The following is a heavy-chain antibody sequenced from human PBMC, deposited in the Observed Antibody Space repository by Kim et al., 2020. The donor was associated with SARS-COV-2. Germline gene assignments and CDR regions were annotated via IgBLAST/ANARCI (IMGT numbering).Heavy chain of an antibody. D-gene: IGHD3-3*01. CDR2: ISSSGSTI. Sequence: GGSLRLSCAASGFTFSDYYMSWIRQAPGKGLEWVSYISSSGSTIYYADSVKGRFTISRDNAKNSLYLQMNSLRAEDTAVYYCATLDFSNAFDIWGQGTMVTVSS. CDR1: GFTFSDYY. V-gene: IGHV3-11*01. J-gene: IGHJ3*02. CDR3: ATLDFSNAFDI.